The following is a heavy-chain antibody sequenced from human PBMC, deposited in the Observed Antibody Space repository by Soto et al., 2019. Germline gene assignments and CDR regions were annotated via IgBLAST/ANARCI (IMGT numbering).Heavy chain of an antibody. V-gene: IGHV1-18*01. J-gene: IGHJ4*02. D-gene: IGHD1-1*01. CDR3: ARGRYGDY. Sequence: QVHLVQSGAEVRKPGASVKVSCKGSGYTFTSYGIAWVRQAPGQGLEWMGWISAHNDNTNYAQKVQGRVTVTRDTSTSTASMELRNLRSDDTAVYYCARGRYGDYWGQGALVTVSS. CDR2: ISAHNDNT. CDR1: GYTFTSYG.